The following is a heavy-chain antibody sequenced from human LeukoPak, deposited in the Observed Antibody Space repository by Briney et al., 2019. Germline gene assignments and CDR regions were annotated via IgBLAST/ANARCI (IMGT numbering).Heavy chain of an antibody. CDR1: GFTFSTYS. CDR3: ARHRTASXY. Sequence: GGSLRRSGAASGFTFSTYSMTWVRQAPGKGLEWVSSITSSSSYIYYADSVKGRFTISRDNAKSSLYLQMNSLRAEDTALYYCARHRTASXYWGXGTLVTVSS. V-gene: IGHV3-21*01. J-gene: IGHJ4*02. CDR2: ITSSSSYI. D-gene: IGHD3-16*02.